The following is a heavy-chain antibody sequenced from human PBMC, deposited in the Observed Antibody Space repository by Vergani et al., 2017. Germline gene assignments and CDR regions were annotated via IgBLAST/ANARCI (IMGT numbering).Heavy chain of an antibody. J-gene: IGHJ6*02. CDR1: GGSISSGSYY. Sequence: QVQLQESGPGLVKPSQTLSLTCTVSGGSISSGSYYWSWIRQPAGKGLEWIGRIYTSGSTNYNPSLKSRVTISVDTSKNQFSLKLSSVTAADTAVYYCARGRSPTVRALYGMDVWGQGTTVTVSS. CDR2: IYTSGST. V-gene: IGHV4-61*02. CDR3: ARGRSPTVRALYGMDV.